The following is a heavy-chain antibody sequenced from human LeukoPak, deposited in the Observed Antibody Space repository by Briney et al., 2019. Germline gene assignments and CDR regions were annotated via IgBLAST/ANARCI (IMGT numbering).Heavy chain of an antibody. CDR2: ISISGGST. J-gene: IGHJ4*02. CDR1: GFTFNSYA. D-gene: IGHD6-13*01. CDR3: TKRVPVAGRGFDY. V-gene: IGHV3-23*01. Sequence: PGGSLRLSCAASGFTFNSYAMSWVRQAPGKGLEWFSAISISGGSTYYADSVKGRFTISRDNSKNTLYLQMNSLRAEDTAVYYCTKRVPVAGRGFDYWGQGTLVTVSS.